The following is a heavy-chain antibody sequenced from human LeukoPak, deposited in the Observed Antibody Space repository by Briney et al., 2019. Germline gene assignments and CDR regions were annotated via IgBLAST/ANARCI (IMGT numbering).Heavy chain of an antibody. D-gene: IGHD3-10*01. CDR2: IYRGGST. V-gene: IGHV3-66*01. J-gene: IGHJ6*01. CDR3: ARDYRWFGVLYYGMDV. CDR1: GFTVSSNY. Sequence: ASLRLSCAASGFTVSSNYMSWVRQAPGKGLEWVSVIYRGGSTYYADSVKGRFTISRDNSKHTLYLQMNSLRAEDTAMYYCARDYRWFGVLYYGMDVWGQGTTVTVPS.